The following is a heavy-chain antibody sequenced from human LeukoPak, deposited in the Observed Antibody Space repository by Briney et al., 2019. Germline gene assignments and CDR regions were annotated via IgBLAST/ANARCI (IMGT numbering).Heavy chain of an antibody. D-gene: IGHD5-24*01. CDR1: GFTFSSYS. CDR2: ISSSSSYI. V-gene: IGHV3-21*01. J-gene: IGHJ4*02. CDR3: AREDGYNCFDY. Sequence: GGSLRLSCAASGFTFSSYSMNWVRQAPGKGLEWVSSISSSSSYIYYADSVKGRFTISRDNAKNSLYLLMNSLRAEDTAVYYCAREDGYNCFDYWGQGTLVTVSS.